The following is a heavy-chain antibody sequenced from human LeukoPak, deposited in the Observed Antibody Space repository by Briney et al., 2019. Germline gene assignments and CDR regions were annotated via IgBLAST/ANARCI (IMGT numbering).Heavy chain of an antibody. CDR2: INPNSGGT. J-gene: IGHJ4*02. CDR1: GYTFTGHY. CDR3: ARGGGLVLPFPGY. Sequence: ASVKGSCKASGYTFTGHYMQWVRQAPGQGLEWRGWINPNSGGTNYAQKLQGRVTMTRETTISTAYTELSRLRCDDPAVYCSARGGGLVLPFPGYWGQGTLVTVSS. V-gene: IGHV1-2*02. D-gene: IGHD6-13*01.